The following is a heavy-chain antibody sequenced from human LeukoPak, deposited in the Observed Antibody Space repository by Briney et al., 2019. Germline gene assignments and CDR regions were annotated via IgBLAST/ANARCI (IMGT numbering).Heavy chain of an antibody. CDR2: MYTTGTT. Sequence: PSDTLSLTRSVSGGSISSYYLSWIRQPAGKGLEWMGHMYTTGTTNYNSSIKSRVTMSLDTSKNQSSLGLTSVTDADTAVYYCARVYYSRFDPWGKGTLVTVSS. J-gene: IGHJ5*02. CDR1: GGSISSYY. V-gene: IGHV4-4*07. D-gene: IGHD3-10*01. CDR3: ARVYYSRFDP.